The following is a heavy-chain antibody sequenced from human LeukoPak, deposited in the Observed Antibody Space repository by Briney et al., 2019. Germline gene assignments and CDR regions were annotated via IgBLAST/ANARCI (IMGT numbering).Heavy chain of an antibody. D-gene: IGHD3-22*01. J-gene: IGHJ5*02. CDR1: GGSISSGSYY. V-gene: IGHV4-61*02. CDR3: AKESSSGYLGP. Sequence: SETLSLTCTVSGGSISSGSYYWSWIRQPAGKGLEWIGRIYTSGSTNYNPSLKSRVTISVDTSKNQFSLKLSSVTVADTAVYYCAKESSSGYLGPWGQGTLVTVSS. CDR2: IYTSGST.